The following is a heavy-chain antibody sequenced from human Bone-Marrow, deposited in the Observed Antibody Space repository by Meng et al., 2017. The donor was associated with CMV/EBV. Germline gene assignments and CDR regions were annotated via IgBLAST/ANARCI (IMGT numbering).Heavy chain of an antibody. V-gene: IGHV1-18*01. CDR2: ISAYNGNT. CDR3: ARGLLTGISPCYYYYGMDV. Sequence: ASVKVSCKASGYTFTSYGISWVRQAPGQGLEWMGWISAYNGNTNYAQNLQGRVTMTTDTSTRTAYMELSSLSSEDTAVYYCARGLLTGISPCYYYYGMDVWGQGTTVTVSS. CDR1: GYTFTSYG. D-gene: IGHD7-27*01. J-gene: IGHJ6*02.